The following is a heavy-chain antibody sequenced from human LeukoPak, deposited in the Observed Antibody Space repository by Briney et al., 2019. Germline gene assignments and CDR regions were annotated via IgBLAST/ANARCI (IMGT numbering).Heavy chain of an antibody. CDR1: GGSFSGYY. CDR2: INHSGST. V-gene: IGHV4-34*01. J-gene: IGHJ3*02. Sequence: SETLSLTCAVYGGSFSGYYWSWIRQPPGKGLEWIGEINHSGSTNYNPSLKSRVTISVDTSKNQFSLKLSSVTAADTAVYYCARDPSDYDILTGYSDASDIWGQETMVTVSS. D-gene: IGHD3-9*01. CDR3: ARDPSDYDILTGYSDASDI.